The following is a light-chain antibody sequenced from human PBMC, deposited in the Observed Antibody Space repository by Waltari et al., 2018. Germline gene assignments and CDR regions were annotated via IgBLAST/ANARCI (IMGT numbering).Light chain of an antibody. CDR2: KAC. V-gene: IGKV1-5*03. CDR1: QSISSF. CDR3: QQYQSYPIT. Sequence: DIQMTQSPSTLSASVGDTVTITCRARQSISSFLAWSQQKPGKAPTLLIYKACSLESGVPSRFSGSASGTEFTLTINSLQPDDFATYFCQQYQSYPITFGQGTRLETK. J-gene: IGKJ5*01.